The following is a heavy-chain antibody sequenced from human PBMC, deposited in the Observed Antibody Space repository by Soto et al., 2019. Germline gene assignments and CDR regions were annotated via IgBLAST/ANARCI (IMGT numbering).Heavy chain of an antibody. CDR2: INHSGST. CDR1: GGSFSGYY. V-gene: IGHV4-34*01. CDR3: ARTYSGIGG. Sequence: QVQLQQWGAGLLKPSETLSLTCAVYGGSFSGYYWSWIRQPPGKGLEWIGEINHSGSTNYNPSLKSRVTISVETSKNQFALKLSSVTAADTAVYYCARTYSGIGGWGQGTLVTVSS. J-gene: IGHJ4*02. D-gene: IGHD1-26*01.